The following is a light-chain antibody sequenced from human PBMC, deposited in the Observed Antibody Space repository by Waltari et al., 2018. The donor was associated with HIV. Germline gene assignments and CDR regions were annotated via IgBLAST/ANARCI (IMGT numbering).Light chain of an antibody. V-gene: IGLV1-51*01. CDR1: SSNIGKNY. CDR3: ATWDDALSAGV. CDR2: DKN. Sequence: QSVLTQPPSVSAAPGQKVTISCSGGSSNIGKNYVSWYHQLPGTAPKLLSYDKNGRPSGIPDRCAGSKSGTSATLGITGLQTGDEADYYCATWDDALSAGVFGGGTKLTVL. J-gene: IGLJ2*01.